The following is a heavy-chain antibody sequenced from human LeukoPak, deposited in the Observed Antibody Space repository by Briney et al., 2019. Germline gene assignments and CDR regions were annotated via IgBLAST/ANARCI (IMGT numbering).Heavy chain of an antibody. CDR1: GFTFSSYG. CDR2: IVYDGSNK. Sequence: GGSLRLSCAASGFTFSSYGMHWVRQAPGKVLEWVAHIVYDGSNKYDESSKDYADSVKGRFTISRDNCKNTLYLQLNSLRAEDTAVYYCARYYGSGRGYYGMDVWGQGTTVTVSS. J-gene: IGHJ6*02. D-gene: IGHD3-10*01. CDR3: ARYYGSGRGYYGMDV. V-gene: IGHV3-30*03.